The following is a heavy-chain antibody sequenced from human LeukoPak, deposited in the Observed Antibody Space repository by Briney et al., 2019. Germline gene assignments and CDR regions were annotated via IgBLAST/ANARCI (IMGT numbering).Heavy chain of an antibody. V-gene: IGHV3-30*03. CDR2: ISSDTKNV. D-gene: IGHD6-19*01. CDR1: GFTFSSYS. CDR3: SRQRDSSGWFIGY. J-gene: IGHJ4*02. Sequence: GGSLSLSCAASGFTFSSYSMNWVRQAPGKGLDWVAVISSDTKNVYYADSLKGRFTISRDNSKNTLYLQMNSLRDEDTALYYCSRQRDSSGWFIGYWGQGTLVTVSS.